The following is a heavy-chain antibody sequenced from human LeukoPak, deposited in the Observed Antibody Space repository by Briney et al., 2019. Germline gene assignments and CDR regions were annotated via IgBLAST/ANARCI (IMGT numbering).Heavy chain of an antibody. J-gene: IGHJ4*02. CDR3: ARGGGENFDY. CDR1: GYTFTGYY. Sequence: ASVKVSCKTSGYTFTGYYLHCVRQAPGQGLERMGWINPNSGGTNYAQNFQGRVTMTRDTSISTAYMELSRLRSDDTAVYYCARGGGENFDYWGQGTLVTVSS. D-gene: IGHD3-16*01. V-gene: IGHV1-2*02. CDR2: INPNSGGT.